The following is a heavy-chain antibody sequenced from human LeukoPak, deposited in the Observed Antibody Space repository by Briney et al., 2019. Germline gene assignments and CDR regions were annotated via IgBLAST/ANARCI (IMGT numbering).Heavy chain of an antibody. Sequence: SETLSLTCTVSGGSISSDKYYWSWIRQPAGKGLEWIGRIYRSRNTNYNPSLKSPVSIAVDTYKIQLTLNLNSVTDTERAIYYCARHTWQWLPFDDWGQGTQVTISS. CDR3: ARHTWQWLPFDD. CDR1: GGSISSDKYY. CDR2: IYRSRNT. V-gene: IGHV4-61*02. J-gene: IGHJ4*02. D-gene: IGHD5-12*01.